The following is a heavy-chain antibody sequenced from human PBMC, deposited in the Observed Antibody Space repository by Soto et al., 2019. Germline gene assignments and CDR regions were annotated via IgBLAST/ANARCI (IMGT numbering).Heavy chain of an antibody. D-gene: IGHD6-19*01. Sequence: EVQLLESGGGLVQPGGSLRLSCAASGFSFSSYAMNWVRQAPGKGLELVSVISGSGESTSYADSVKSRFTISRDNSKNTLYLQMISLRAENTAIYYCARRSSGWYFDYWGQGTLVILSS. CDR3: ARRSSGWYFDY. J-gene: IGHJ4*02. V-gene: IGHV3-23*01. CDR1: GFSFSSYA. CDR2: ISGSGEST.